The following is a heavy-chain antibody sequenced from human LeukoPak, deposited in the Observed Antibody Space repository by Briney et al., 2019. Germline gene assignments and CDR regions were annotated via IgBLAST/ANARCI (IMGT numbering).Heavy chain of an antibody. J-gene: IGHJ4*02. Sequence: GGSLRLSCAASRFTFDDYAMHWVRQAPGKGLEWVSGISWNSGSIGYADSVKGRFTISRDNAKNSLYLQMNSLRAEDTAVYYCARVGGLYGSGSYYPDYWGQGTLVTVSS. CDR3: ARVGGLYGSGSYYPDY. D-gene: IGHD3-10*01. V-gene: IGHV3-9*01. CDR1: RFTFDDYA. CDR2: ISWNSGSI.